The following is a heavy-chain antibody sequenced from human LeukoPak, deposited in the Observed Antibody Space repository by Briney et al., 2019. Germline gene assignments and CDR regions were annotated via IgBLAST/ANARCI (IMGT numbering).Heavy chain of an antibody. V-gene: IGHV4-38-2*01. Sequence: SETLSLTCAVSGYSISSGYYWGWIRQPPGKGLEWIGDIYYSGSTYYNPSLKSRVTISVDTSKNQFSLKLSSVTTADTAVYYCARRGGYDFSYDYWGQGILVTVSS. CDR2: IYYSGST. CDR3: ARRGGYDFSYDY. J-gene: IGHJ4*02. CDR1: GYSISSGYY. D-gene: IGHD5-12*01.